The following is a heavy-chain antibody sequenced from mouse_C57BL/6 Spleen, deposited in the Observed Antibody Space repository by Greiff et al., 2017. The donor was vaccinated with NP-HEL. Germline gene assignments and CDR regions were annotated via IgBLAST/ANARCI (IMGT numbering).Heavy chain of an antibody. CDR3: ARKGLYYYGSPYAMDY. J-gene: IGHJ4*01. D-gene: IGHD1-1*01. Sequence: VQLQQPGAELVRPGSSVKLSCKASGYTFTSYWMHWVKQRPIQGLEWIGNIDPSDSETHYNQKFKDKATLTVDKSSSTAYMQLSSLTSEDSAVYYCARKGLYYYGSPYAMDYWGQGTSVTVSS. CDR1: GYTFTSYW. V-gene: IGHV1-52*01. CDR2: IDPSDSET.